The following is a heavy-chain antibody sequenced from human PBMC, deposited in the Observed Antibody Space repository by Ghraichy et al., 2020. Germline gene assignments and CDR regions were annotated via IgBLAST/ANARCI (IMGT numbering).Heavy chain of an antibody. Sequence: SETLSLTCAVYGGTFSDYQWTWIRQPPGEGLEWIGDINHSGSTNYNVSLKSRVIISLDTSKNQFSLKVRSVTAADTAVYYCARATIRDGMDVWGQGTTVTVSS. J-gene: IGHJ6*02. D-gene: IGHD5-24*01. CDR3: ARATIRDGMDV. CDR2: INHSGST. CDR1: GGTFSDYQ. V-gene: IGHV4-34*01.